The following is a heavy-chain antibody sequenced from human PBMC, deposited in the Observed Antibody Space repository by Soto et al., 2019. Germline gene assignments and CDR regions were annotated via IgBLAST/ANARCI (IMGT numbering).Heavy chain of an antibody. Sequence: EVQLLESGGGLVQPGGSLRLSCAASGFTFSSYAMSWVRQAPGKGLEWVSGFSGSGGSTYYADSVKGRFTISRDNSKNTLYLQMNSRRAEDTAVYYCAKDASPMVRGVQWGQGTLVTVSS. CDR2: FSGSGGST. CDR1: GFTFSSYA. CDR3: AKDASPMVRGVQ. V-gene: IGHV3-23*01. J-gene: IGHJ4*02. D-gene: IGHD3-10*01.